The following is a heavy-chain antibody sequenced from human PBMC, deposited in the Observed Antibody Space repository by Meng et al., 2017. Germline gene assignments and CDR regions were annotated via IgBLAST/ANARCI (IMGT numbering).Heavy chain of an antibody. CDR2: IIPILGIA. CDR1: GGTFSSYT. V-gene: IGHV1-69*02. D-gene: IGHD6-19*01. Sequence: QVQLVQSVAEVKKPGSSVKVSCKASGGTFSSYTISWVRQAPGQGLEWMGRIIPILGIANYAQKFQGRVTITADKFTSTAYMELSSLRSEDTAVYYCARVAVAGHFDYWGQGTLVTVSS. CDR3: ARVAVAGHFDY. J-gene: IGHJ4*02.